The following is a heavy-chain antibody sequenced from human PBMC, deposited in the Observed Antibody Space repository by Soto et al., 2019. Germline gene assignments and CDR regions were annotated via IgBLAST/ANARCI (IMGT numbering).Heavy chain of an antibody. D-gene: IGHD2-8*01. Sequence: GGSLRFSCAGSGFTFSTYNMNWVRQAPGKGLEWVSSISSSSSYRYYADSVKGRFTISRDDARKSLYLQMNSLRAEDTAVFYCARVPQCCMHCLGGWGHGTTVTVS. J-gene: IGHJ6*02. V-gene: IGHV3-21*01. CDR3: ARVPQCCMHCLGG. CDR1: GFTFSTYN. CDR2: ISSSSSYR.